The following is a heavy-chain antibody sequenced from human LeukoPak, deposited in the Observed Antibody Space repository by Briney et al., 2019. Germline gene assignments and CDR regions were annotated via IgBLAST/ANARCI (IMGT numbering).Heavy chain of an antibody. D-gene: IGHD6-13*01. CDR1: GFTFSSYD. Sequence: GRSLRLSCAASGFTFSSYDMHWVRQATGKGLEWVSAIGTAGDTYYPGSVKGRFTISRENAKNSLYLQMNSLRAGDTAVYYCARFRIAAAGYGMDVWGQGTTVTVSS. J-gene: IGHJ6*02. CDR2: IGTAGDT. V-gene: IGHV3-13*01. CDR3: ARFRIAAAGYGMDV.